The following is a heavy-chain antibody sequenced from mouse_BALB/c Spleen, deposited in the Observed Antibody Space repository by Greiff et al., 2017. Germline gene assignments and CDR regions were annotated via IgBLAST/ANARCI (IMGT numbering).Heavy chain of an antibody. D-gene: IGHD1-1*01. Sequence: EVKLMESGGDLVKPGGSLKLSCAASGFTFSSYGMSWVRQTPDKRLEWVATISSGGSYTYYPDSVKGRFTISRDNAKNTLYLQMSSLKSEDTAMYYCARQAGSSYDYAMDYWGQGTSVTVSS. V-gene: IGHV5-6*01. CDR2: ISSGGSYT. CDR3: ARQAGSSYDYAMDY. CDR1: GFTFSSYG. J-gene: IGHJ4*01.